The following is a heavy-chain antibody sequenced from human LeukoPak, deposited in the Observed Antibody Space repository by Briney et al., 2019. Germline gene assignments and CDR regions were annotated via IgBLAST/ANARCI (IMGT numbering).Heavy chain of an antibody. CDR3: ARGGAARPDY. V-gene: IGHV3-48*01. J-gene: IGHJ4*02. CDR2: ISSSSSTM. Sequence: PGGSLRLSCAASGFTFSGHWMSWVRQAPGKGLEWVSYISSSSSTMSYADSVKGRFTISRDNAKNSLYLQMNSLRAEDTAVYYCARGGAARPDYWGQGTLVTVSS. D-gene: IGHD6-6*01. CDR1: GFTFSGHW.